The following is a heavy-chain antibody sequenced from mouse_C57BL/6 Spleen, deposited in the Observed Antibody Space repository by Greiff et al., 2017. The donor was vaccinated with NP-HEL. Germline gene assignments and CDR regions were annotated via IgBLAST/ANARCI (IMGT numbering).Heavy chain of an antibody. D-gene: IGHD2-12*01. CDR3: ARENYSYFWYFDV. CDR2: INPNNGGT. V-gene: IGHV1-22*01. CDR1: GYTFTDYN. Sequence: EVKLMESGPELVKPGASVKMSCKASGYTFTDYNMHWVKQSHGKSLEWIGYINPNNGGTSYNQKFKGKATLAVNKSSSTAYMELRSLTSEDSAVYYCARENYSYFWYFDVWGTGTTVTVSS. J-gene: IGHJ1*03.